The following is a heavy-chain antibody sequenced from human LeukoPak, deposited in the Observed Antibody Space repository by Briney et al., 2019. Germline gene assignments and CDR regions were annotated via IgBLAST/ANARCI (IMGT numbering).Heavy chain of an antibody. J-gene: IGHJ5*02. CDR1: GYTFTNYA. V-gene: IGHV1-3*01. D-gene: IGHD3-10*01. CDR2: IHAGNGNT. CDR3: ARDMVRGVNWFDP. Sequence: ASVKVSCKASGYTFTNYAIHWVRQAPGQSLEWMGWIHAGNGNTKYSQKLQGRVTITRDTSASTAYMELSSLRSEDTAVYYCARDMVRGVNWFDPWGQGTLVTVSS.